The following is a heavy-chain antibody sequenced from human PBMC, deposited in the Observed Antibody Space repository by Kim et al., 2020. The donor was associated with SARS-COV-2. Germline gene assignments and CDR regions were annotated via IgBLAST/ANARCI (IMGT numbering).Heavy chain of an antibody. V-gene: IGHV4-34*01. CDR3: ARGTRNIVVVPAAVFDY. Sequence: LKSRVTISVDTSKNQFSLKLSSVTAADTAVYYCARGTRNIVVVPAAVFDYWGQGTLVTVSS. D-gene: IGHD2-2*01. J-gene: IGHJ4*02.